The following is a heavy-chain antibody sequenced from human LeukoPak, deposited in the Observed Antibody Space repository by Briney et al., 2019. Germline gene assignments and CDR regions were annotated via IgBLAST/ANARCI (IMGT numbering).Heavy chain of an antibody. Sequence: GGSLRLSRAASGFTFSSSPMHWLRQAPGQGLEWVAVLSYDGSIKSYADSVKGRFTISRDTSKNTLYLQMNSLRAEDTAVYYCARDLVAGSPDYFDYWGQGTLVTVSS. D-gene: IGHD6-19*01. V-gene: IGHV3-30-3*01. CDR2: LSYDGSIK. CDR1: GFTFSSSP. CDR3: ARDLVAGSPDYFDY. J-gene: IGHJ4*02.